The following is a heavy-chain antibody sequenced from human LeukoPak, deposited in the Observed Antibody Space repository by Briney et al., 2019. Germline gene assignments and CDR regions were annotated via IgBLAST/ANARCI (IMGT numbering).Heavy chain of an antibody. CDR1: GFTFSNYG. CDR2: ISYDRSNK. J-gene: IGHJ4*02. V-gene: IGHV3-30*18. CDR3: AKDSSLAAADY. Sequence: GRSLRLSCAASGFTFSNYGMHWVRQAPGKGLEWVAVISYDRSNKYYADSVKGRFTISRDNSKNTLYLQMNSLRAEDTAVYYCAKDSSLAAADYWGQGTLVTVSS. D-gene: IGHD6-13*01.